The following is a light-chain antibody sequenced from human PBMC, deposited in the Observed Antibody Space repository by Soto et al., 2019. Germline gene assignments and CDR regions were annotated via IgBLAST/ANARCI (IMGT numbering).Light chain of an antibody. CDR1: QGISSY. J-gene: IGKJ2*01. V-gene: IGKV1-8*01. CDR3: QQYYSYPPT. CDR2: AAS. Sequence: AIRMTQSPSSFSASTGDRVTITCRASQGISSYLAWYQQKPGKAPKLLIYAASTLQSGVPSRFSGSGSGTDFTLTIICLQSEDFATYYCQQYYSYPPTFGQGNKLEIK.